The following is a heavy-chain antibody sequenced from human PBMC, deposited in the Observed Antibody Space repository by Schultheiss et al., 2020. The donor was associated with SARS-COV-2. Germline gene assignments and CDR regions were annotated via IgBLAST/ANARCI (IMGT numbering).Heavy chain of an antibody. Sequence: GGSLRLSCAASGFTFSSYAMSWVRQAPGKGLEWVANIKQDGSEKYYVDSVKGRFTISRDNAKNSLYLQMNSLRAEDTAVYYCARALGLIRGAYSDVWGQGTTVTVSS. CDR2: IKQDGSEK. CDR1: GFTFSSYA. CDR3: ARALGLIRGAYSDV. J-gene: IGHJ6*02. D-gene: IGHD3-10*01. V-gene: IGHV3-7*03.